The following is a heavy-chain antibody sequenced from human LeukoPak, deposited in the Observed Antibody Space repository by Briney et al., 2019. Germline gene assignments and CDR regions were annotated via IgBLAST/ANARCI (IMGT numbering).Heavy chain of an antibody. CDR2: ISGSGGST. CDR3: AKDVGAVLRFLEWSWFDP. D-gene: IGHD3-3*01. Sequence: GGFLRLSCAASGFTFSSYAMSWVRQAPGKGLEWVSAISGSGGSTYYADSVKGRFTISRDNSKNTLYLQMNSLRAEDTAVYYCAKDVGAVLRFLEWSWFDPWGQGTLVTVSS. CDR1: GFTFSSYA. V-gene: IGHV3-23*01. J-gene: IGHJ5*02.